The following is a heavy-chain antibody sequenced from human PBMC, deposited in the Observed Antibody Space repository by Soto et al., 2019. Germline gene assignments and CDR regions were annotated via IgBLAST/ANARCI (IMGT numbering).Heavy chain of an antibody. V-gene: IGHV3-74*01. D-gene: IGHD3-22*01. J-gene: IGHJ4*02. CDR2: IKSDGSGT. Sequence: EVQLVESGGGLVQPGGSLRLSCAASGFTFSSYYMHWVRQAPGKGLVWVSRIKSDGSGTYYADSVKGRLTISRDNAENXXYLQMNSLRVEDTAVYYCARGDGDYYDGNGYLGRHWGQGTLVTVSS. CDR1: GFTFSSYY. CDR3: ARGDGDYYDGNGYLGRH.